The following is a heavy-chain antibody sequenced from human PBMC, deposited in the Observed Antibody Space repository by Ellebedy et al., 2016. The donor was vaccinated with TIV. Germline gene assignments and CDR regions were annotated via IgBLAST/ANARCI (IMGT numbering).Heavy chain of an antibody. D-gene: IGHD6-13*01. CDR1: GFTFSSYS. CDR3: ARGRRYSSSSSGPRYFDY. V-gene: IGHV3-21*01. J-gene: IGHJ4*02. CDR2: ISSSSSYI. Sequence: GGSLRLXXAASGFTFSSYSMNWVRQAPGKGLEWVSSISSSSSYIYYADSVKGRFTISRDNAKNSLYLQMNSLRAEDTAVYYCARGRRYSSSSSGPRYFDYWGQGTLVTVSS.